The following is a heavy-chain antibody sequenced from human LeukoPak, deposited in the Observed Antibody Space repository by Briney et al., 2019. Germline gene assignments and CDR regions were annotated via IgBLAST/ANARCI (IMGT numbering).Heavy chain of an antibody. CDR2: ISGSGGST. J-gene: IGHJ3*02. CDR1: GFTFSSYA. V-gene: IGHV3-23*01. Sequence: GGSLRLSCAASGFTFSSYAMSWVRQAPGKGLGWVSAISGSGGSTYYADSVKGRFTISRDNSKNTLYLQMNSLRAEDTAVYYCAKVGLVVVVAATLGAFDIWGQGTMVTVSS. CDR3: AKVGLVVVVAATLGAFDI. D-gene: IGHD2-15*01.